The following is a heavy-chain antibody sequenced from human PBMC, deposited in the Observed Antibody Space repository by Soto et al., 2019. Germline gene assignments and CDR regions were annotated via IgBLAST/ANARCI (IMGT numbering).Heavy chain of an antibody. V-gene: IGHV1-18*04. CDR2: ISAYNGNT. CDR3: ARTLVAGTLGDFDY. D-gene: IGHD6-19*01. J-gene: IGHJ4*02. Sequence: ASVKVSCKASGYTFTSYGSSGVRQAPGQGLEWMGWISAYNGNTNYAQKLQGRVTMTTDTSTSTAYMELRSLRSDDTAVYYCARTLVAGTLGDFDYWGQGTLVTVSS. CDR1: GYTFTSYG.